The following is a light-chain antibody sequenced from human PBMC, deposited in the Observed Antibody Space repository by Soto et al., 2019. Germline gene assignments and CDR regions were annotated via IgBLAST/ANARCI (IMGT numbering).Light chain of an antibody. Sequence: QSVLTQPPSMSGAPGQRVTISCTGSSSNFGAGYDVHWYQHLPGTAPKLLIYGNNNRPSGVPDRFSGSKSGTSASLAITGLQAEDEADYYCQSYDSSLSGWVLGGGTKLTVL. CDR1: SSNFGAGYD. CDR2: GNN. CDR3: QSYDSSLSGWV. V-gene: IGLV1-40*01. J-gene: IGLJ2*01.